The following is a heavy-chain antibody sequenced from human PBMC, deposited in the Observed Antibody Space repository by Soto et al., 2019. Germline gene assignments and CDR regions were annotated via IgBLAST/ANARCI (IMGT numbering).Heavy chain of an antibody. CDR1: GFSFGGYA. J-gene: IGHJ4*02. V-gene: IGHV3-23*01. Sequence: EVELLQSGGGLVQPGGSLRLSCEVSGFSFGGYAMSWVRQAPGKGLEWVSTISGSGATKYYADSVRGRFTISIDNSKDTLYLQMSSLRAEDTAVYFCAKASKGYTGYDLDFWGQGTPVTVSP. D-gene: IGHD5-12*01. CDR3: AKASKGYTGYDLDF. CDR2: ISGSGATK.